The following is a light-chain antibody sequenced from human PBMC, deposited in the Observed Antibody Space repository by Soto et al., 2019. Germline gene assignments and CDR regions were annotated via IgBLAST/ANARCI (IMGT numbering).Light chain of an antibody. V-gene: IGLV2-14*01. CDR1: SSDVGGYNY. CDR2: AVS. Sequence: QSALTQPASVSGSPGQSITISCTGSSSDVGGYNYVSWYQQHPGKAPKVMIYAVSNRPSGVSHRFSGSKSGNTASLTISGLQTEDEADYYCSSFSSITREVFGGGTKLTVL. J-gene: IGLJ2*01. CDR3: SSFSSITREV.